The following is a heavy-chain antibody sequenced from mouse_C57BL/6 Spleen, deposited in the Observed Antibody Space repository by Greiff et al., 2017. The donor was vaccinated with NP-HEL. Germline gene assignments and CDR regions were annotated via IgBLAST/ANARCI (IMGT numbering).Heavy chain of an antibody. CDR2: INPNNGGT. V-gene: IGHV1-22*01. D-gene: IGHD1-1*01. CDR1: GYTFTDYN. Sequence: VQLQQSGPELVKPGASVKMSCKASGYTFTDYNMHWVKQSHGKSLEWIGYINPNNGGTSYNQKFKGKATLTVNKSSSTAYMELRSLTSEDSAVYYCARDEEVIKVFCYARDYWGQGTSVTVSS. CDR3: ARDEEVIKVFCYARDY. J-gene: IGHJ4*01.